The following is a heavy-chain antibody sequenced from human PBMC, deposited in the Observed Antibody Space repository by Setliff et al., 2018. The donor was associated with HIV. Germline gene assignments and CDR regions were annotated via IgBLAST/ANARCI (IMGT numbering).Heavy chain of an antibody. J-gene: IGHJ4*02. Sequence: ATLSLTCAVYGESLSPYYWSWIRQPPGKGLEWIGEINHSGSNNYTPSLKSRVTLSVDTSKNQFSLKLTSVTAADAAVSYCARGLGMVESTTPFDFWGQGTLVTVSS. V-gene: IGHV4-34*01. D-gene: IGHD1-26*01. CDR2: INHSGSN. CDR1: GESLSPYY. CDR3: ARGLGMVESTTPFDF.